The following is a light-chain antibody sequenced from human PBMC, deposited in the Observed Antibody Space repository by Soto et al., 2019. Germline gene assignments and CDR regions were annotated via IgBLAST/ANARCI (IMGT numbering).Light chain of an antibody. CDR2: GAS. Sequence: EIVMTQSPSTLSVSPGERATLSCRASQSVSSNLAWYQQKPGQAPRLLIYGASTRATGIPARFSGSGSGTEFTLTISSLQSEDFAVYYCQQYNNWPPCTFGQGTQVDIK. V-gene: IGKV3-15*01. J-gene: IGKJ1*01. CDR3: QQYNNWPPCT. CDR1: QSVSSN.